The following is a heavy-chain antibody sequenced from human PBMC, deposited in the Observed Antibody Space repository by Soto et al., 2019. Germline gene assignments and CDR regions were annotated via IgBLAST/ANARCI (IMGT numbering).Heavy chain of an antibody. V-gene: IGHV4-59*01. J-gene: IGHJ4*02. Sequence: PPETLSLTCTVSGGSISSYYWSWIRQPPGKGLEWIGYIYYSGSTNYNPSLKSRVTFTRDTSAGTVYMQLSSLTSEDTAVYYCARDDSGFSGSHYIDYFNYWGQGALVTVSS. CDR1: GGSISSYY. D-gene: IGHD1-26*01. CDR2: IYYSGST. CDR3: ARDDSGFSGSHYIDYFNY.